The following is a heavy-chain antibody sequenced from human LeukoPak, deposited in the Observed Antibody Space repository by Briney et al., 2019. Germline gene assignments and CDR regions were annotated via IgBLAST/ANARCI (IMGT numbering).Heavy chain of an antibody. Sequence: GGSLRLSCVVTAFTFIKYWLNSVGQAPGKGLEWVANIKQDGSEKYYVDSVKVRFTISRDNAKNSLYPQMNSLRTDCTAGYYCTRENYAASFDYWGQGTLVTVSS. CDR3: TRENYAASFDY. CDR1: AFTFIKYW. D-gene: IGHD1-7*01. V-gene: IGHV3-7*03. J-gene: IGHJ4*02. CDR2: IKQDGSEK.